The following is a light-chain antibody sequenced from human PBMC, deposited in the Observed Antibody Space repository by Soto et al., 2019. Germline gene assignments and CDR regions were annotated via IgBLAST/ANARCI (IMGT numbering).Light chain of an antibody. J-gene: IGKJ1*01. Sequence: DIQMTQSPSTLSGSVGDRVTITCRASQTISSWLAWYQQKPGKASKLLIYKASTLKSGVPSRFSGSGFGTAFTLPISSLQPDDFATYYCQHYNSYSEAFGQGTKVEL. CDR3: QHYNSYSEA. V-gene: IGKV1-5*03. CDR2: KAS. CDR1: QTISSW.